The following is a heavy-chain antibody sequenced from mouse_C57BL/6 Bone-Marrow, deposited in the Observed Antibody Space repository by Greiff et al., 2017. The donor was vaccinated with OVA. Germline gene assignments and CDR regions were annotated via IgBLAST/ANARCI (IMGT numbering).Heavy chain of an antibody. CDR3: ARHGDLSATGFAY. Sequence: EVQGVESGGGLVKPGGSLKLSCAASGFTFSSYTMSWVRQTPEQRLEWVATISGGGGNTYYPDSVKGRFTISRDNAKNTLYLQMGSLRSEDTALYYCARHGDLSATGFAYWGQGTLVTVSA. V-gene: IGHV5-9*01. D-gene: IGHD1-1*01. CDR2: ISGGGGNT. CDR1: GFTFSSYT. J-gene: IGHJ3*01.